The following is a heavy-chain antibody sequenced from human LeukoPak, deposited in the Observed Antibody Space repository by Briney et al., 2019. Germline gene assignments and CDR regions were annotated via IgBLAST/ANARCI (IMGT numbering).Heavy chain of an antibody. V-gene: IGHV4-59*01. J-gene: IGHJ3*02. Sequence: SETLSLTCTVSGGSISSFYWSWIRQPPGKGLEWIGYIDYSGSTNYNPSLKSRVTISVDTSKNQSSLKLSSVTAADTAVYYCARSGSYVGAFDIWGQGTMVTVSS. CDR1: GGSISSFY. CDR3: ARSGSYVGAFDI. D-gene: IGHD1-26*01. CDR2: IDYSGST.